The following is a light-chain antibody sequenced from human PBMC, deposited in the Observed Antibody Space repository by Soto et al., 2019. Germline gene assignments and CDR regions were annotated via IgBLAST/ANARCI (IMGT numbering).Light chain of an antibody. CDR3: TSFTSSSTYV. CDR1: SSDVGGYDY. J-gene: IGLJ1*01. CDR2: EVS. V-gene: IGLV2-14*01. Sequence: QSALTQPASVSGSPGQSIAISCTGTSSDVGGYDYVSWYQHHPGKAPKLMIYEVSNRPSGISNRVSGSKSDNTASLTISGLQAEDEADYYCTSFTSSSTYVFGTGTKLTVL.